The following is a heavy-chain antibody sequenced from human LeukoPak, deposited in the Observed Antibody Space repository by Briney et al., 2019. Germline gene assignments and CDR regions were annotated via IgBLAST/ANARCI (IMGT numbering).Heavy chain of an antibody. D-gene: IGHD5-18*01. CDR2: IKQDGSEK. Sequence: GGSLRLSCAASGFTFSSYWMSWVRQAPGKGLEWVANIKQDGSEKYYVDSVKGRFTISRDNAKNSLYLQMNSLKTEDTAVYYCTRTADTAMVTDVWGKGTTVTVSS. CDR3: TRTADTAMVTDV. V-gene: IGHV3-7*03. CDR1: GFTFSSYW. J-gene: IGHJ6*04.